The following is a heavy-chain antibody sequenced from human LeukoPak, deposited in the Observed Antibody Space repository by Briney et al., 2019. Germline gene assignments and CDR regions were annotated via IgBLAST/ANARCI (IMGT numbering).Heavy chain of an antibody. D-gene: IGHD3-9*01. CDR3: ARVGNYDILTGYYTFDY. Sequence: SVKVSCKASGGTFSSYAISWVRQAPGQGLEWMGGIIPIFGTANYAQKFQGRVTITADKSTSTAYMELGSLRSEDTAVYYCARVGNYDILTGYYTFDYWGQGTLVTVSS. J-gene: IGHJ4*02. CDR2: IIPIFGTA. V-gene: IGHV1-69*06. CDR1: GGTFSSYA.